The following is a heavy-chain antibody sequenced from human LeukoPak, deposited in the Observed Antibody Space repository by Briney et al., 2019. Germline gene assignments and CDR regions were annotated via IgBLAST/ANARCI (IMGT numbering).Heavy chain of an antibody. Sequence: PSETLSLTCTVSGGSISSYYWSWIRQPPGKGLEWIGYIYYSGSTNYNPSLKSRVTISVDTSKNQFSLKLSSVTAADTAVYYCARGSAVVTTGAFDIWGQGTMVTVSS. CDR3: ARGSAVVTTGAFDI. D-gene: IGHD4-23*01. V-gene: IGHV4-59*01. CDR1: GGSISSYY. CDR2: IYYSGST. J-gene: IGHJ3*02.